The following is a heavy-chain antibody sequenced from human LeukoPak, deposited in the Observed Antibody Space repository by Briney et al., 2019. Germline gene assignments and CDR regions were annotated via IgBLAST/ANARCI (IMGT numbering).Heavy chain of an antibody. CDR2: ISGSGATT. CDR1: GFTFSSCA. Sequence: GGSLRLSCAASGFTFSSCAMTWVRQAPGKGLEWVSSISGSGATTYYADSVKGRFTISRDNSNNTVYLQMNSLRADDTAVYYCAKDQSRVGASDPFDYWGQGMQVGVSS. V-gene: IGHV3-23*01. J-gene: IGHJ4*02. D-gene: IGHD1-26*01. CDR3: AKDQSRVGASDPFDY.